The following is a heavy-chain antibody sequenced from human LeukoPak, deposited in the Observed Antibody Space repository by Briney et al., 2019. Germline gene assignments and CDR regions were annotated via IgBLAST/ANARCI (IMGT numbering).Heavy chain of an antibody. CDR2: ISWNSGSI. CDR3: AKGPARILCWEGWFDP. V-gene: IGHV3-9*01. J-gene: IGHJ5*02. Sequence: GGSLRLSCAASGFTFADYAMHWVRQAPGKGLEWFSGISWNSGSIGYADSVKGRFTISRDNAKNSLYLQMNRLRAEDTALYYCAKGPARILCWEGWFDPWGQGTLVTVSS. D-gene: IGHD2-8*02. CDR1: GFTFADYA.